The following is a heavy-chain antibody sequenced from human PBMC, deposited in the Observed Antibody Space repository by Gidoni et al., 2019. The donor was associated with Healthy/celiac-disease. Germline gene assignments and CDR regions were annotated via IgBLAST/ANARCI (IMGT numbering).Heavy chain of an antibody. CDR3: ARDVPKTSIAAAGANYYYYGMDV. D-gene: IGHD6-13*01. J-gene: IGHJ6*02. CDR2: ISSSSSYI. Sequence: EVQLVESGGGLVKPGGSLRLSCAASGFTFSSYSMNWVRQAPGKGLEWGSSISSSSSYIYYADSVKGRFTISRDNAKNSLYLQMNSLRAEDTAVYYCARDVPKTSIAAAGANYYYYGMDVWGQGTTVTVSS. CDR1: GFTFSSYS. V-gene: IGHV3-21*01.